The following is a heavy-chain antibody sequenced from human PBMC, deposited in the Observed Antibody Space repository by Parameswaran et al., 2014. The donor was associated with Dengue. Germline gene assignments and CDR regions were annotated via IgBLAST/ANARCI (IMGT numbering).Heavy chain of an antibody. CDR3: ASVAGHYYYYYYMDV. CDR2: IIPILGIA. Sequence: WVRQAPGQGLEWMGRIIPILGIANYAQKFQGRVTITADKSTSTAYMELSSLRSEDTAVYYCASVAGHYYYYYYMDVWGKGTTVTVSS. V-gene: IGHV1-69*02. D-gene: IGHD6-19*01. J-gene: IGHJ6*03.